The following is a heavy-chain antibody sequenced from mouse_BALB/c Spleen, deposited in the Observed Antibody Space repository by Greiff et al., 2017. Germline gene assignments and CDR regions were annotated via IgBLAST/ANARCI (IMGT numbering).Heavy chain of an antibody. CDR1: GFAFSRYW. CDR3: ARPRDYDWFAY. D-gene: IGHD2-4*01. Sequence: DVKLVESGGGLVQPGGSLKLSCAASGFAFSRYWMSWVRQAPGKGLEWIGEINPDSSTINYTPSLKDKFIISRDNAKNTLYLQMSKVRSEDTALYYCARPRDYDWFAYWGQGTLVTVSA. V-gene: IGHV4-1*02. J-gene: IGHJ3*01. CDR2: INPDSSTI.